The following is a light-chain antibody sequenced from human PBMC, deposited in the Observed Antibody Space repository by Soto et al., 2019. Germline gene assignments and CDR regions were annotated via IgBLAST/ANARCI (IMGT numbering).Light chain of an antibody. J-gene: IGLJ1*01. Sequence: QSVLTQPPSVSGAPGQRVTISCTGSSSNIGAGYDVHWYQQLPGTAPKLLIYGNSNRPSGVPDRFSGSKSGTSASLATTGLQAEDEADYYCQSYDSSLSGPNVFGTGTKVTVL. CDR1: SSNIGAGYD. V-gene: IGLV1-40*01. CDR2: GNS. CDR3: QSYDSSLSGPNV.